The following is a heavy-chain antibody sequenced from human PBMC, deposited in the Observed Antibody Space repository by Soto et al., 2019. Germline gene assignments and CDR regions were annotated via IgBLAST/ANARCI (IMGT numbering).Heavy chain of an antibody. J-gene: IGHJ4*02. CDR2: ISADNGDT. CDR1: GYTFDIYG. CDR3: ARDRSYYYESSGYPFDY. Sequence: QVQLVQSGGEVRKPGASVKVSSKASGYTFDIYGISWVRQVPGQGPEWMGWISADNGDTKYAQKFQDRVIMTTDTSTSTAYMELRSLRSDDTAVYFCARDRSYYYESSGYPFDYWGQGTLVSVSS. V-gene: IGHV1-18*01. D-gene: IGHD3-22*01.